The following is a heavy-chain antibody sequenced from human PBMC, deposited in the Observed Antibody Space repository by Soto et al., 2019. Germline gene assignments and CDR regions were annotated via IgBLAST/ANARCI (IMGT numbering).Heavy chain of an antibody. CDR2: ISGSGGST. V-gene: IGHV3-23*01. CDR3: ANYYDILTGVGGMNYYYYGMDV. CDR1: GFTFSSYA. J-gene: IGHJ6*02. Sequence: EVQLLESGGGLVQPGGSLRLSCAASGFTFSSYAMSWVRQAPGKGLEWVSAISGSGGSTYYADSVKGRFTISRDNSKNTLYLQMNSLRAEDTAVYYCANYYDILTGVGGMNYYYYGMDVWGQGTTVTGSS. D-gene: IGHD3-9*01.